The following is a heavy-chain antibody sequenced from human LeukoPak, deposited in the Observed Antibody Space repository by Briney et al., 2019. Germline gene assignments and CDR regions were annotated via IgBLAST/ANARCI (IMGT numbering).Heavy chain of an antibody. CDR2: ISGSGGST. J-gene: IGHJ4*02. CDR1: GFTFSSYA. V-gene: IGHV3-23*01. Sequence: QPGGSLRLSCAASGFTFSSYAMSWVRQAPGKGLEWVSAISGSGGSTYYADSVKGRFAISRDNSKNTLYLQMNSLRAEDTAVYYCARDNRARYYGFDYWGQGTLVTVSS. CDR3: ARDNRARYYGFDY. D-gene: IGHD3-10*01.